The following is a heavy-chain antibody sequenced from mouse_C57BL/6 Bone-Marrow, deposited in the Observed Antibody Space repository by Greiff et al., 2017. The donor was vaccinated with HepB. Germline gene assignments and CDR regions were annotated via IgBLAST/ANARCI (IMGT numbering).Heavy chain of an antibody. D-gene: IGHD2-3*01. CDR3: ARRGDGYYGFAD. CDR1: GYTFTGYW. CDR2: ILPGSGST. V-gene: IGHV1-9*01. Sequence: QVQLQQSGAELMKPGASVKLSCKAPGYTFTGYWIEWVKQRPGHGLEWIGEILPGSGSTNYNEKFKGKATFTADTSANTAYMQLSSLTAEDSALYCGARRGDGYYGFADWGEGTLVTVAA. J-gene: IGHJ3*01.